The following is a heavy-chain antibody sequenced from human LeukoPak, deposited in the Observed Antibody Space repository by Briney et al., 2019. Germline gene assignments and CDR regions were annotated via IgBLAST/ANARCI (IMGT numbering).Heavy chain of an antibody. CDR3: ARAPVAASYYFDY. D-gene: IGHD6-19*01. V-gene: IGHV3-33*01. Sequence: PGGSLRLSCAASGFTFSSYVMHWVRQAPDKGLEWVAVIWSDGSNEYYADSVKGRFTISRDNSKDTLNLQMNTLRAEDTAVYYCARAPVAASYYFDYWGQGTLVTVSS. CDR2: IWSDGSNE. J-gene: IGHJ4*02. CDR1: GFTFSSYV.